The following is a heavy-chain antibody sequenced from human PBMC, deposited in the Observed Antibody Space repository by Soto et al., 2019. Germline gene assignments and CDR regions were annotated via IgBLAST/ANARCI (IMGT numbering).Heavy chain of an antibody. Sequence: QVQLVQSGAEVKKPGSSVKVSCKASGGTFSSYAISWVRQAPGQGLEWMGGIIPIFGTANYAQKFQGRVTITADEATSTAYMELSRLRSEDTAVYYCARGATVTRTDYYYYGMDVWGQGTTVTVSS. J-gene: IGHJ6*02. V-gene: IGHV1-69*12. CDR1: GGTFSSYA. CDR2: IIPIFGTA. CDR3: ARGATVTRTDYYYYGMDV. D-gene: IGHD4-17*01.